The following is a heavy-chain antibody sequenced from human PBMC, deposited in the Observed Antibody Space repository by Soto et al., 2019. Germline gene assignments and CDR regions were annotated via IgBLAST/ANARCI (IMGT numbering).Heavy chain of an antibody. D-gene: IGHD6-6*01. CDR1: GGSISSSSYY. Sequence: SETLSLTCTVSGGSISSSSYYWGWIRQPPGKGLEWIGSIYYSGSTYYNPSLKSRVTISVDTSKNQFSLKLSSVTAADTAVYYCARRTRISSIAARENWFDPWGQGTLVTVS. J-gene: IGHJ5*02. CDR3: ARRTRISSIAARENWFDP. CDR2: IYYSGST. V-gene: IGHV4-39*01.